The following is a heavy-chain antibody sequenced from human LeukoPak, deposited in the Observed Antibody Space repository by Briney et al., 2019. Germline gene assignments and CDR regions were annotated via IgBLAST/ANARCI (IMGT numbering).Heavy chain of an antibody. J-gene: IGHJ4*02. V-gene: IGHV4-39*01. Sequence: PSETLSLTCTVSGGSISSSSYYWGWIRQPPGKGLEWIGSIYYSGSTYYNPSLKSRVTISVDTSKNQFSLKLSSVTAADTAVYYCASRSTSWSYFDYWGQGTLVTVSS. CDR2: IYYSGST. CDR1: GGSISSSSYY. CDR3: ASRSTSWSYFDY. D-gene: IGHD2-2*01.